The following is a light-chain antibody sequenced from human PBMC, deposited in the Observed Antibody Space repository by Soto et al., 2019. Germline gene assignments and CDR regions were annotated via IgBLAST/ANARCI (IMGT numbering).Light chain of an antibody. CDR3: QRYNSYSRT. Sequence: DIQMTQSPSTLSASVGDRVTITCRASQNINEWLAWYQQKPGKAPKFLIYDASILESGVPSRFSGSRSGTEFTLTISSLQPDDFATYYCQRYNSYSRTFGQGTKVEIK. V-gene: IGKV1-5*01. CDR2: DAS. J-gene: IGKJ1*01. CDR1: QNINEW.